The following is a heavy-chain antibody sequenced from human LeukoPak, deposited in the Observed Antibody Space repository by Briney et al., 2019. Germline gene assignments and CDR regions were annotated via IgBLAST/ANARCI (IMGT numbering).Heavy chain of an antibody. V-gene: IGHV4-34*01. J-gene: IGHJ4*02. D-gene: IGHD2-21*02. Sequence: SETLSLTCAVYGGSFSGYYWSWIRQPPGKGLEWIGEINHSGSTNYNPSLKSRVTISVDTSKNQFSLKLNSVTAADTAVYYCARGLSAIVHWGQGTLVTVSS. CDR3: ARGLSAIVH. CDR2: INHSGST. CDR1: GGSFSGYY.